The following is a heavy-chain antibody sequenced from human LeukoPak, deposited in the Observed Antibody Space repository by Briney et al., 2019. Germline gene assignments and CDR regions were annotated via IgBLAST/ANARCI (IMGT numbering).Heavy chain of an antibody. Sequence: GGSLRLSCTVSGFTLSSYEMSWIRQAPGKGLEWVSSIEYSETSTHYADAVKGRFTISRDNSKNTLYLQLNSLSDEDTAVYFCARNGGWYGISWGQGTLVTVSS. D-gene: IGHD6-19*01. J-gene: IGHJ4*02. CDR1: GFTLSSYE. CDR3: ARNGGWYGIS. CDR2: IEYSETST. V-gene: IGHV3-23*01.